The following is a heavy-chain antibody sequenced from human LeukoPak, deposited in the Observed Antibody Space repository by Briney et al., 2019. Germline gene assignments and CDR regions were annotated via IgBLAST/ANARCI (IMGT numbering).Heavy chain of an antibody. Sequence: GGALRLSCAPSRFCLNIYIMSWVREAPGKGRECGSSIRGRNVNIYIAHSVHGRSTISKDDPQNSVSLQMNSLRVEDTAVYYCARARGNAYYDGSANYRLFDQWGQGALVTVSS. CDR1: RFCLNIYI. D-gene: IGHD3-22*01. J-gene: IGHJ4*02. CDR3: ARARGNAYYDGSANYRLFDQ. CDR2: IRGRNVNI. V-gene: IGHV3-21*06.